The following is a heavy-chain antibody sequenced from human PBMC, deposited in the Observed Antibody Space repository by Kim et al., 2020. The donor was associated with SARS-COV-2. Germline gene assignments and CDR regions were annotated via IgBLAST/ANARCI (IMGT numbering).Heavy chain of an antibody. V-gene: IGHV3-23*01. CDR1: GFTFSSYA. CDR3: AKVLNWNYEGRYFDY. D-gene: IGHD1-7*01. Sequence: GGSLRLSCAASGFTFSSYAMSWVRQAPGKGLEWVSAISGSGGSTYYADSVKGRFTISRDNSKNTLYLQMNSLRAEDTAVYYCAKVLNWNYEGRYFDYWGQGTLVTVSS. CDR2: ISGSGGST. J-gene: IGHJ4*02.